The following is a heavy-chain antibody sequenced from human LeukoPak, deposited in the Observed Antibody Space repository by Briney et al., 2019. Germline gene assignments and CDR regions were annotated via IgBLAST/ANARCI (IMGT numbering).Heavy chain of an antibody. J-gene: IGHJ4*02. CDR3: ARQLGVVVPAAKRPFDY. Sequence: GRSLRLSCAASGFTFSSYGMHWVRQAPGKGLEWVAVIWYDGSNKYYADSVKGRFTISRDNSKNTLYLQMNSLRAEDTAVYYCARQLGVVVPAAKRPFDYWGQGTLVTVSS. CDR2: IWYDGSNK. CDR1: GFTFSSYG. D-gene: IGHD2-2*01. V-gene: IGHV3-33*01.